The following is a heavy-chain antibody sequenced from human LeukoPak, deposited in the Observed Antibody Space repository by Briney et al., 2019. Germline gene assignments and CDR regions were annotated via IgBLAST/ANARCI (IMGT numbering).Heavy chain of an antibody. V-gene: IGHV3-21*01. D-gene: IGHD1-26*01. Sequence: GGSLRLSCAASGFTFSSYSMNWVRQAPGKGLEWVSSISSSYIYYADSVKGRFTISRDSSKNTLYLQMNSLRAEDTAVYYCARDSDQWEGLYYFDYWGQGTLVTVSS. CDR2: ISSSYI. CDR3: ARDSDQWEGLYYFDY. J-gene: IGHJ4*02. CDR1: GFTFSSYS.